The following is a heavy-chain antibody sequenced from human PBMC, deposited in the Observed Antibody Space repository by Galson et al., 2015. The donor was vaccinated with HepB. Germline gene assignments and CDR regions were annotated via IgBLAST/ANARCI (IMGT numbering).Heavy chain of an antibody. J-gene: IGHJ4*02. Sequence: SLRLSCAASGFIFSNYGMHWVRQAPGKGLEWVAAISYGSHKYHADSVRGRLTISRDNYKNTLYLQMNGLSADDTAVYYCARDPREQWLVPTFLFDSWGQGTLVTVSS. CDR1: GFIFSNYG. CDR2: ISYGSHK. CDR3: ARDPREQWLVPTFLFDS. D-gene: IGHD6-19*01. V-gene: IGHV3-30*03.